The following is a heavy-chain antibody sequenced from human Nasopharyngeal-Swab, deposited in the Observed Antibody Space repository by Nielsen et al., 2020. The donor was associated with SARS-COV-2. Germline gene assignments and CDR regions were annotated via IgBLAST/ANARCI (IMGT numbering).Heavy chain of an antibody. Sequence: LRLSCTVSGGSISSGGYYWSWIRQHPGKGLEWIGYIYYSGSTYYNPSLKSRVTISVDTSKNQFSLKLSSVTVADTAVYYCARAVVTAIRNYFDYWGQGTLVTVSS. CDR2: IYYSGST. V-gene: IGHV4-31*03. CDR1: GGSISSGGYY. D-gene: IGHD2-21*02. CDR3: ARAVVTAIRNYFDY. J-gene: IGHJ4*02.